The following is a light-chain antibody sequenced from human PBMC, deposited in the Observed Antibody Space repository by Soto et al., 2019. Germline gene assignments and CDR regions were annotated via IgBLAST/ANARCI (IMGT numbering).Light chain of an antibody. J-gene: IGKJ1*01. CDR1: QSINNW. V-gene: IGKV1-5*03. CDR2: KAS. CDR3: QQYNNYLWT. Sequence: DIQMTQSPSTLSASVGDRVTITCRASQSINNWLAWYQQKPGKAPKLLIYKASSFESGVPSRFSGSGSGTAFTLTISSLQPDDFAAYYCQQYNNYLWTFGQGTKVEIK.